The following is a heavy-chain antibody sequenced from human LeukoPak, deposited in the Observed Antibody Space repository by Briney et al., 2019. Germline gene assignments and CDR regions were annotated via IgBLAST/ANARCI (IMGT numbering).Heavy chain of an antibody. V-gene: IGHV1-18*01. J-gene: IGHJ6*03. CDR1: GYTFTSYG. CDR3: ARDLSYDFWSRGYYMDV. D-gene: IGHD3-3*01. CDR2: ISAYNGNT. Sequence: ASVNVSCKASGYTFTSYGISWVRQAPGQGLEWMGWISAYNGNTNYAQKFQGRVTMTRDTSISTAYMELSRLRSDDTAVYYCARDLSYDFWSRGYYMDVWGKGTTVTVSS.